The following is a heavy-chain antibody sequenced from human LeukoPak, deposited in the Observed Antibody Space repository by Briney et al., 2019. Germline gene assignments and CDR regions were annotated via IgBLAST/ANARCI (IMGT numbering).Heavy chain of an antibody. V-gene: IGHV3-7*01. CDR2: IKQDGSEK. CDR3: AREGTDIVVVVAAIDY. J-gene: IGHJ4*02. Sequence: GGSLRLSCAASGFTFSSYWMSWVRQAPGKGLEWVANIKQDGSEKYYVDSVKGRFTISRDNAKNSLYLQMNSLRAEDTAVYYCAREGTDIVVVVAAIDYWGQGTLVTVSS. D-gene: IGHD2-15*01. CDR1: GFTFSSYW.